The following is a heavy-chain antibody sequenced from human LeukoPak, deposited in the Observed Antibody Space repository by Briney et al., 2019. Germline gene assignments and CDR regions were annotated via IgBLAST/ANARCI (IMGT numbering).Heavy chain of an antibody. D-gene: IGHD6-19*01. CDR2: IYYSGGT. V-gene: IGHV4-59*08. CDR3: ARSGGWSEYFDY. J-gene: IGHJ4*02. Sequence: SETLSLTCTVSGGSISSYYWSWIRQPPGKGLEWIGYIYYSGGTNYNPSLKSRVTISVDTSKNQFSLKLSSVTAADTAVYYCARSGGWSEYFDYWGQGTLVTVSS. CDR1: GGSISSYY.